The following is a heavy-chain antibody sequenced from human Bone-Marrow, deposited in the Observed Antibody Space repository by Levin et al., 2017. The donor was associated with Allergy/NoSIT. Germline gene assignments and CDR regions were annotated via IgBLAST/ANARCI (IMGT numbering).Heavy chain of an antibody. J-gene: IGHJ4*02. Sequence: SETLSLTCTVSGGSISSSSYYWGWIRQPPGKGLEWIGSIYYSGSTYYNPSLKSRVTISVDTSKNQFSLKLSFVTAADTAVYYCARDGMITFGGVIVTKSDYWGQGTLVTVSS. CDR1: GGSISSSSYY. CDR2: IYYSGST. V-gene: IGHV4-39*07. CDR3: ARDGMITFGGVIVTKSDY. D-gene: IGHD3-16*02.